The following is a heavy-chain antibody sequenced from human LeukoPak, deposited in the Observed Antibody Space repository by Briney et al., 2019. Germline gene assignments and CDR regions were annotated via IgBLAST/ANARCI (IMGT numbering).Heavy chain of an antibody. CDR3: AREAEQQPYDY. CDR1: GFTFSSYS. J-gene: IGHJ4*02. Sequence: GGSLRLSCAASGFTFSSYSMNWVRQAPGKGLEWVSYISSSSSTIYYADSVKGRFTISRDNAKNSLYLQMNSLGAEDTAVYYCAREAEQQPYDYWGQGTLVTVSS. CDR2: ISSSSSTI. V-gene: IGHV3-48*01. D-gene: IGHD6-13*01.